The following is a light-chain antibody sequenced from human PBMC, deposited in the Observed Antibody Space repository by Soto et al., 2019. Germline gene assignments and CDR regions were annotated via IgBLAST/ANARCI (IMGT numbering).Light chain of an antibody. V-gene: IGKV3-20*01. J-gene: IGKJ1*01. CDR3: QQYGSSPWT. CDR2: GAS. CDR1: QSVSSSY. Sequence: EIGLTQSPGTLSLSPGERATLSCRARQSVSSSYLAWYQQKPGQAPRRLIYGASSRATGIPDRFSGSGSGTDFTLTISRLETEDFAVYYCQQYGSSPWTFGQGTKAEF.